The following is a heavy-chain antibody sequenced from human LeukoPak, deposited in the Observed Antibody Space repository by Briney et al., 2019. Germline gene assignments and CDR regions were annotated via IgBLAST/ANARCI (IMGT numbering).Heavy chain of an antibody. CDR3: ARAGYCSGGSCYGSDY. V-gene: IGHV3-33*01. CDR2: IWYDGSIQ. CDR1: GFTFSSYG. D-gene: IGHD2-15*01. J-gene: IGHJ4*02. Sequence: VGSLRLSCAASGFTFSSYGIHWVRQAPGKGLEWVAAIWYDGSIQYYADSVKGRFTISRDNSKNTLYLQMDSLRAEDTAVYYCARAGYCSGGSCYGSDYWGQGTLVSVSS.